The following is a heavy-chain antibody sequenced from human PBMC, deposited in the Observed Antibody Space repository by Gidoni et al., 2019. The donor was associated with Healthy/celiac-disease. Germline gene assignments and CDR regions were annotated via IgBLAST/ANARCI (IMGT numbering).Heavy chain of an antibody. CDR1: VYTFTSYY. J-gene: IGHJ4*02. Sequence: QVQLVQSVAEVKKPGASVQISCQASVYTFTSYYMHWVRQSPGQGLEWMGIINPSGGSTSYAQKFQGRVTMTRDTSTSTVYMELSSLRSEDTAVYYCARGPPLGSGWPYYFDYWGQGTLFNVSS. CDR2: INPSGGST. D-gene: IGHD6-19*01. CDR3: ARGPPLGSGWPYYFDY. V-gene: IGHV1-46*01.